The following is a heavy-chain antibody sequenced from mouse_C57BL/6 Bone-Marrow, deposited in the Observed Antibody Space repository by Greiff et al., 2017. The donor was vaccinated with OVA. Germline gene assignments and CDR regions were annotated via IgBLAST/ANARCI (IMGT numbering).Heavy chain of an antibody. J-gene: IGHJ2*01. CDR3: ARRDYDYDFDY. V-gene: IGHV1-19*01. CDR1: GYTFTDYY. CDR2: INPYNGGT. Sequence: VQLQQSGPVLVKPGASVKMSCKASGYTFTDYYMNWVKQSHGKSLEWIGVINPYNGGTSYNQKFKGKATLTVDKSSSTAYMELNSLTSEDSAVYYCARRDYDYDFDYWGQGTTLTVSS. D-gene: IGHD2-4*01.